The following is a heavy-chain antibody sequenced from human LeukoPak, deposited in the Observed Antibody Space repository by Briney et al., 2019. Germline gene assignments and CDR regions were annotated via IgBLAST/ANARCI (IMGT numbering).Heavy chain of an antibody. CDR2: ISSSGSTI. J-gene: IGHJ4*02. CDR1: GFTFSDYY. Sequence: GGSLRLSCAASGFTFSDYYMSWIRQAPGKGLEWVSYISSSGSTIYYADSVKGRFTISRDNSKNTLYLQMNSLRAEDTAVYYCAKRVRSGSYFDYWGQGTLVTVSS. V-gene: IGHV3-11*01. D-gene: IGHD1-26*01. CDR3: AKRVRSGSYFDY.